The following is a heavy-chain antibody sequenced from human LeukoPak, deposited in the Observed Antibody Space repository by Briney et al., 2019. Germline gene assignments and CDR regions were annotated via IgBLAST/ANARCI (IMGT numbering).Heavy chain of an antibody. D-gene: IGHD3-10*01. J-gene: IGHJ4*02. CDR2: IYWDDDK. CDR3: VHKSFGSGVPPFDY. Sequence: SGPTLVKPTQTPTLTCGFCGFSLNTYGVGVGWIRQPPGKALEWLTLIYWDDDKRYNPSLKSRLTVTKDTSKNQVVLTMTNMDLVDKATYYCVHKSFGSGVPPFDYWGQGALVTVSS. V-gene: IGHV2-5*02. CDR1: GFSLNTYGVG.